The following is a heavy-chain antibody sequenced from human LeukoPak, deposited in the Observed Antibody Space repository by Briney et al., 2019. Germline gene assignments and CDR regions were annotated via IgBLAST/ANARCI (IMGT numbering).Heavy chain of an antibody. CDR1: GGSISSGSYY. J-gene: IGHJ4*02. CDR2: IYTSGST. D-gene: IGHD4-17*01. CDR3: ARDHGKARPFDY. Sequence: PSETLSLTCTVSGGSISSGSYYWSWIRQPAGKGLEWIGRIYTSGSTNYNPSLKSRVTMSVDTSKNQFSLKLSSVTAADTAVYYCARDHGKARPFDYWGQGTLVTVSS. V-gene: IGHV4-61*02.